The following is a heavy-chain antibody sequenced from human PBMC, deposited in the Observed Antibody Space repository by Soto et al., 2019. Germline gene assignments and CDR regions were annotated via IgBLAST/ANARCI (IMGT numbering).Heavy chain of an antibody. CDR3: AREDSSSSGTGFDY. J-gene: IGHJ4*02. Sequence: QVQLQESGPGLMKPSQTLSLTCTVSGGSISSGRYYWSWIRQHTGKSLEWIGDIYYSGSTYYNPSTTSRVTISADTSKNKFSLTRSSVTAADTAVYYCAREDSSSSGTGFDYWGQGTLVTVSS. D-gene: IGHD6-6*01. CDR2: IYYSGST. CDR1: GGSISSGRYY. V-gene: IGHV4-31*03.